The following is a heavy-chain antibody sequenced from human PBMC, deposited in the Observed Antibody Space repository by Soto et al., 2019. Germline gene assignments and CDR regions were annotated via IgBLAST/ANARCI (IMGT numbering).Heavy chain of an antibody. CDR1: GFTFSDYY. V-gene: IGHV3-11*06. CDR2: ISSSSSYT. CDR3: ARVEAAAYYFDY. J-gene: IGHJ4*02. Sequence: QVQLVESGGGLVKPGGSLRLSCAASGFTFSDYYMSWIRQAPGKGLEWVSYISSSSSYTNYADSVKGRFTISRDNAKNSLYLQMNSLRAEDTAVYYCARVEAAAYYFDYWGQGTLVTVSS. D-gene: IGHD6-13*01.